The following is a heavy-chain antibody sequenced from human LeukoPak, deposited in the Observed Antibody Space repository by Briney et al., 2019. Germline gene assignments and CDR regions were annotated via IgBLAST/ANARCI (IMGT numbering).Heavy chain of an antibody. CDR3: ARQPLRLPAGGYFDY. J-gene: IGHJ4*02. CDR2: IYYSGST. CDR1: GGSISSGDYS. V-gene: IGHV4-30-4*08. Sequence: SQTLSLTCTVSGGSISSGDYSWSWIRQPPGKGLEWIGYIYYSGSTYYNPSLKSRVTISVDTSKNQFSLKLSSVTAADTAVYYCARQPLRLPAGGYFDYWGQGTLVTVSS. D-gene: IGHD3-16*01.